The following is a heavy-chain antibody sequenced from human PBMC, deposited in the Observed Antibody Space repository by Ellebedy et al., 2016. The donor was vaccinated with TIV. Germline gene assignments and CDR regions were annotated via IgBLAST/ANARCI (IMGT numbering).Heavy chain of an antibody. CDR2: IIPIFGTA. D-gene: IGHD6-19*01. J-gene: IGHJ5*02. CDR1: GGTFSSYA. Sequence: SVKVSCXASGGTFSSYAISWVRQAPGQGLEWMGGIIPIFGTANYAQKFQGRVTITADESTSTAYMELSSLRSDDTAVYYCARDLVAVAGTEDWFDPWGQGTLVTVSS. CDR3: ARDLVAVAGTEDWFDP. V-gene: IGHV1-69*13.